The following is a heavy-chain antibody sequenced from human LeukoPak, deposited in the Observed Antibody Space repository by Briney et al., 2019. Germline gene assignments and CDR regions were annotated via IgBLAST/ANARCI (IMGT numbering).Heavy chain of an antibody. CDR2: IYTSGST. CDR1: GSSISSGSYY. V-gene: IGHV4-61*02. D-gene: IGHD3-3*01. CDR3: ASSQRITISRGAFDI. J-gene: IGHJ3*02. Sequence: PSQTLSLTCTVSGSSISSGSYYWSWIRQPAGKGLEWIGRIYTSGSTNYNPSLKSRVTISVDTSKNQFSLKLSSVTAADTAVYYCASSQRITISRGAFDIWGQGTMVTVSS.